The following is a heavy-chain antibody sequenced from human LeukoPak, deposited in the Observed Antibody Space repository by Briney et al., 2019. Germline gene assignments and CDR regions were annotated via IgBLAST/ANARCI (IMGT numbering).Heavy chain of an antibody. V-gene: IGHV3-21*01. CDR3: ARVRKLELRY. Sequence: GSLRLSWAASGFTFSSYSMNWVRQAPGKGLEWVSSISSSSSYIYYADSVKGRFTISRDNAKNSLYLQMNSLRAEDTAVYYCARVRKLELRYWGQGTLVTVSS. CDR1: GFTFSSYS. CDR2: ISSSSSYI. D-gene: IGHD1-7*01. J-gene: IGHJ4*02.